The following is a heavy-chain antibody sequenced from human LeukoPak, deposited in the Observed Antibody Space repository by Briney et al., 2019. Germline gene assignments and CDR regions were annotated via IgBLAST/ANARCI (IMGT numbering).Heavy chain of an antibody. D-gene: IGHD4-17*01. Sequence: GGSLRLSCAASGFTFNSYAMSSVRQAPGKGLEWVGRIKSKTDGGTTDYAAPVKGRFTISRDDSKNTLYLQMNSLKTEDTAVYYCSTVYGDFGRYWGQGTLVTVSS. CDR1: GFTFNSYA. J-gene: IGHJ4*02. CDR2: IKSKTDGGTT. CDR3: STVYGDFGRY. V-gene: IGHV3-15*01.